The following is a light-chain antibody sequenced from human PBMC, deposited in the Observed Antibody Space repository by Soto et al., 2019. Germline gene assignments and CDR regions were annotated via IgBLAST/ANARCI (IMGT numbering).Light chain of an antibody. Sequence: QSVLTQPRSVSGSPGQSVTISCTGTSSDVGGYNYVSWYQQHPGKAPKLMIYDVSKRPSGVPDRFSGSKSGNTASLTISGLQAEDEADYYCAAWDDSLNGFYVFGTGTKVTVL. J-gene: IGLJ1*01. CDR2: DVS. V-gene: IGLV2-11*01. CDR1: SSDVGGYNY. CDR3: AAWDDSLNGFYV.